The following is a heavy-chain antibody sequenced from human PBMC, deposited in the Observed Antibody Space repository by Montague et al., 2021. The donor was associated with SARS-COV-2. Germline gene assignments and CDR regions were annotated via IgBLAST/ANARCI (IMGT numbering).Heavy chain of an antibody. CDR2: ISWNSGGL. D-gene: IGHD3-22*01. CDR1: GFKFDDYA. CDR3: AKDRRYYFGSSGYPDAFNI. V-gene: IGHV3-9*01. J-gene: IGHJ3*02. Sequence: SLRLSCAASGFKFDDYAMHWVRQAPGKGLEWVSGISWNSGGLGYADSVEGRFTISRDNSNNSLYLEMNSLRPDDTALYYCAKDRRYYFGSSGYPDAFNIWGQGTLVTVSS.